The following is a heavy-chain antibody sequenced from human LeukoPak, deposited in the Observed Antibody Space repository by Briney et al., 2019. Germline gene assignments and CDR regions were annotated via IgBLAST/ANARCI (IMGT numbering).Heavy chain of an antibody. CDR3: ARYRPSESRSGEVTSLDY. V-gene: IGHV4-59*01. CDR1: GGSITTYY. Sequence: SETLSLTCTVSGGSITTYYWAWIRQTPGKGLEWIGYIHYTGSTNYNPSLKSRVTISVDTPKNQFSLKMRSVTAADTAVYYCARYRPSESRSGEVTSLDYWGQGTLVTVSS. J-gene: IGHJ4*02. CDR2: IHYTGST. D-gene: IGHD3-3*01.